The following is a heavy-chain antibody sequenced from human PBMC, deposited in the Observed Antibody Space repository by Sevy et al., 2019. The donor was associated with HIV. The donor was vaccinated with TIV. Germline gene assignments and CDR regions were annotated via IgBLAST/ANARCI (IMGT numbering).Heavy chain of an antibody. CDR1: GGSISSYY. CDR2: IYYSGST. J-gene: IGHJ5*02. CDR3: ARDQHNWNNRSGGWFDP. V-gene: IGHV4-59*01. D-gene: IGHD1-20*01. Sequence: SETLSLTCTVSGGSISSYYWSWIRQPPGKGLEWIGYIYYSGSTNYNPSLKTRVTISVDTSKNQFSMKLSSVTAADTAVYYCARDQHNWNNRSGGWFDPWGQGTLVTVSS.